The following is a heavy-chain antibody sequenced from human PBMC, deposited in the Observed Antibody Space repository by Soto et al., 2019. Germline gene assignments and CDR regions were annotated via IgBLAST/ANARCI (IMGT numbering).Heavy chain of an antibody. V-gene: IGHV3-30*18. J-gene: IGHJ6*02. CDR3: AKDRGSAWEDYYYYYGMDV. CDR2: ISYDGSNK. Sequence: GGSLRLSCAASGFTFSSYGMHWVRQAPGRGLEWVAVISYDGSNKYYPDSVKGRFTISRDNSKNTLYLQMNSLRAEDTAVYYCAKDRGSAWEDYYYYYGMDVWGQGTTVTVSS. D-gene: IGHD6-19*01. CDR1: GFTFSSYG.